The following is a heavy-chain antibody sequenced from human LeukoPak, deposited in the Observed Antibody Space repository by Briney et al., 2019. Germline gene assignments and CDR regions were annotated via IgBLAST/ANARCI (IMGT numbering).Heavy chain of an antibody. D-gene: IGHD2-21*02. Sequence: GASVKVSCKTSGGSIMNYAISWVRQAPGQGLEWMGVIIPIFGTSNYAQKFQGRVTITADKSTNTANMELISLRSEDTAVYYCARVAAAIHRWYFDLWGRGTLVTVSS. J-gene: IGHJ2*01. V-gene: IGHV1-69*06. CDR2: IIPIFGTS. CDR1: GGSIMNYA. CDR3: ARVAAAIHRWYFDL.